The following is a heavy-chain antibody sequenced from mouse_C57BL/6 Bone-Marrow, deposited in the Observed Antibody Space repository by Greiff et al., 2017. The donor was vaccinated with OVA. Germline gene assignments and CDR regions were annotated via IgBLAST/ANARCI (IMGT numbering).Heavy chain of an antibody. V-gene: IGHV1-19*01. CDR2: INPYNGGT. CDR3: ARDPGISTVEY. CDR1: GYTFTDYY. D-gene: IGHD1-1*01. J-gene: IGHJ2*01. Sequence: VQLQQSGPVLVKPGASVKMSCKASGYTFTDYYMNWVKQSHGKSLEWIGVINPYNGGTSYNQKFKGKATLTVDKSSSTAYMQLSSLTSEDSAVYYCARDPGISTVEYWGQGTTVTVS.